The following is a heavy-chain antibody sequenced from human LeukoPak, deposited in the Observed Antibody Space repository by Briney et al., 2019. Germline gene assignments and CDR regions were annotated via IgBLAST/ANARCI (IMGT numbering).Heavy chain of an antibody. D-gene: IGHD2-2*01. Sequence: SETLSLTCSVSGDSISSYYWTWIRQPAGKGLEWIGHIYTSGNTAYNPSLKSRVTMSVDTSKIQFSLKLSSVTAADTAVYYCARVGCSASSRSWFDPWGQGTLVTVSS. V-gene: IGHV4-4*07. J-gene: IGHJ5*02. CDR3: ARVGCSASSRSWFDP. CDR2: IYTSGNT. CDR1: GDSISSYY.